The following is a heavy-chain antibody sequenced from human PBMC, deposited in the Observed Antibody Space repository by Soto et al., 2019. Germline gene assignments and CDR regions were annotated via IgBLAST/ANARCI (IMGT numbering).Heavy chain of an antibody. J-gene: IGHJ6*02. CDR1: GFTFSNAW. CDR2: IKSKTDGGTT. Sequence: EVQLVESGGGLVKPGGSLRLSCAASGFTFSNAWMSWVRQAPGKGLEWVGRIKSKTDGGTTDYAAPVKGRFTISRDDSKNTLYLKMNSLKTEDTAVYYCTTDPTDFRGYGYYYYGMDVWGQGTTVTVSS. CDR3: TTDPTDFRGYGYYYYGMDV. V-gene: IGHV3-15*01. D-gene: IGHD5-12*01.